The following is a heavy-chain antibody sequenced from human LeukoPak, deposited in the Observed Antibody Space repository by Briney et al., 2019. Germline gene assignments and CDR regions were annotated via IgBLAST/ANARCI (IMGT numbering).Heavy chain of an antibody. D-gene: IGHD3-16*01. CDR1: GFTYSGFA. CDR2: ISRSGEST. Sequence: GGSLRLSCAASGFTYSGFAMSWIRQAPGKGLEWVSSISRSGESTFYADSVRGRFTISRDNSKNTVSLQMESLRAEDTALYYCAKDYAVGSIDYWGQGTLVTVSS. CDR3: AKDYAVGSIDY. J-gene: IGHJ4*02. V-gene: IGHV3-23*01.